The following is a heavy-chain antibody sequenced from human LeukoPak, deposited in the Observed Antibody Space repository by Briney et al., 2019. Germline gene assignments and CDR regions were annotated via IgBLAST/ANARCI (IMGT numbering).Heavy chain of an antibody. D-gene: IGHD3-16*01. CDR1: GFTYSGFA. CDR2: ISRSGEST. Sequence: GGSLRLSCAASGFTYSGFAMSWIRQAPGKGLEWVSSISRSGESTFYADSVRGRFTISRDNSKNTVSLQMESLRAEDTALYYCAKDYAVGSIDYWGQGTLVTVSS. CDR3: AKDYAVGSIDY. J-gene: IGHJ4*02. V-gene: IGHV3-23*01.